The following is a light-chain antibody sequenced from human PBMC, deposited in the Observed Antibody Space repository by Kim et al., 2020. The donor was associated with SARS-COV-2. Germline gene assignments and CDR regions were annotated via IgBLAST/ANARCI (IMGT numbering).Light chain of an antibody. CDR2: LNN. CDR1: DSNIGGNT. CDR3: AAWDVSLNGVV. V-gene: IGLV1-44*01. Sequence: QSVLTQPPSASGTPGQRVTIFCSGSDSNIGGNTVNWYQHLPGTAPKLLIYLNNQWPSGVPDRFSGSKSGTSASLAISGLQSEDEADYYCAAWDVSLNGVVFGGGTKLTVL. J-gene: IGLJ2*01.